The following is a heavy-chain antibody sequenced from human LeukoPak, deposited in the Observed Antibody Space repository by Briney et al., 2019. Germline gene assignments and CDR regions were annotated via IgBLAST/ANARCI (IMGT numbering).Heavy chain of an antibody. D-gene: IGHD4-17*01. V-gene: IGHV1-69*06. J-gene: IGHJ6*04. Sequence: GASVKVSCKASGGTFSSYAISWVRQAPGQGLEWMGGIIPIFGTANYAQKFQGRVTITADKSTGTAYMELSSLRSEDTAVYYCARGDYGDYISDYYYYGMDVWGKGTTVTVSS. CDR3: ARGDYGDYISDYYYYGMDV. CDR1: GGTFSSYA. CDR2: IIPIFGTA.